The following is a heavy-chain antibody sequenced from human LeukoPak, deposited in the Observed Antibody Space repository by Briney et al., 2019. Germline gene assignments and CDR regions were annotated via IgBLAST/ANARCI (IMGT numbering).Heavy chain of an antibody. CDR2: IHYSGST. V-gene: IGHV4-59*12. CDR1: GGSISSYN. CDR3: ARTYYYDTSGYGFDY. Sequence: TSETLSLTCTVSGGSISSYNWGWIRQPPGKGLEWIGYIHYSGSTNYNSSLRSRVTISLDTSKSHFSLQLSSVTAADTAVYYCARTYYYDTSGYGFDYWGQGTLVTVSS. J-gene: IGHJ4*02. D-gene: IGHD3-22*01.